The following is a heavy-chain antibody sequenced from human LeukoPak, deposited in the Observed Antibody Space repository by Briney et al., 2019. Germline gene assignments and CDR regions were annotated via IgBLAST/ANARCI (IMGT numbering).Heavy chain of an antibody. CDR3: ARSHYYGSGSLDY. CDR2: IYHSRST. D-gene: IGHD3-10*01. V-gene: IGHV4-30-2*01. J-gene: IGHJ4*02. Sequence: SQTLSLTCAVSGGSISSGGYSWSWIRQPPGKGLEWIGYIYHSRSTYYNPSLKSRVTISVDRSKNQFSLKLSSVTAADTAVYYCARSHYYGSGSLDYWGQGTLVTVSS. CDR1: GGSISSGGYS.